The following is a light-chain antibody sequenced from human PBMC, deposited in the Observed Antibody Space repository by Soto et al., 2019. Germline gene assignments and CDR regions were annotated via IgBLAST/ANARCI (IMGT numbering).Light chain of an antibody. J-gene: IGKJ2*01. CDR1: QSISSY. CDR3: QQSYSTPYT. Sequence: DIQMTQSPSSLSASVGDRVTITCRASQSISSYLNWYQQKPGKAPKLLIYAASSLQSGVPSRFSGSGSGTDFPLIISSLQAEDFATYYYQQSYSTPYTFGQGTKLEIK. CDR2: AAS. V-gene: IGKV1-39*01.